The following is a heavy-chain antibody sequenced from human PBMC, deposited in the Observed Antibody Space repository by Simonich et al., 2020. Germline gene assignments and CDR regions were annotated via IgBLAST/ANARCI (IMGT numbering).Heavy chain of an antibody. J-gene: IGHJ4*02. CDR2: IYYSGST. V-gene: IGHV4-59*08. Sequence: QVQLQESGPGLLKPSETLSLTCTVSGVSISSYYLSWIRQPPGKGMEWIGYIYYSGSTNYNPSLKSRVTISVDTSKNQFSLKLSSVTAADTAVYYCARLPDYWGQGTLVTVSS. CDR1: GVSISSYY. CDR3: ARLPDY.